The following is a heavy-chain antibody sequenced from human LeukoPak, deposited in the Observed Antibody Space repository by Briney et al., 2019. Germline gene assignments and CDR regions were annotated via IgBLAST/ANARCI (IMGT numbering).Heavy chain of an antibody. CDR2: INPNSGGT. D-gene: IGHD3-10*01. CDR3: ARAKPKNMVRGLIMRRESGYYFDY. J-gene: IGHJ4*02. Sequence: GPSVRLSCTASGYTFTGFYMHWVRQAPGQGLEWMGWINPNSGGTNYTQKFQGRVTMTRDTSISTAYMELRRMRSEDTAVYYCARAKPKNMVRGLIMRRESGYYFDYWGQGTLVTVSS. V-gene: IGHV1-2*02. CDR1: GYTFTGFY.